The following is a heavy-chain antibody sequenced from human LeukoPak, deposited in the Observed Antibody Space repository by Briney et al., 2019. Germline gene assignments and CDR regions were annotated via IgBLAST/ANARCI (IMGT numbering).Heavy chain of an antibody. CDR1: GGSISSYY. CDR2: IYTSGST. V-gene: IGHV4-4*07. CDR3: ARFSPRALGNYFDY. D-gene: IGHD3-16*01. J-gene: IGHJ4*02. Sequence: PSETLSLTCTVSGGSISSYYWSWIRQPAGKGLEWIGRIYTSGSTYYNPSLKSRVTMSLDRSNNQFSLNLSSVTAADTAVYYCARFSPRALGNYFDYWGQGTLVTVSS.